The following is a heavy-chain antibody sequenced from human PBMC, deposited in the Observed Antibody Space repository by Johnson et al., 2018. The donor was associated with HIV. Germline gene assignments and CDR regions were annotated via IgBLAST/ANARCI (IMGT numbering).Heavy chain of an antibody. CDR3: ARDRGIAARPFRYAFDI. Sequence: QMLLVESGGGVVQPGRSLRLCAASGFTFSSHAMHWVRQAPGKGLEWVAVISYDGSNTYYADSLKGRFTISRDNSKNTLYLQMNSLRAEDTAVYYCARDRGIAARPFRYAFDIWGQGTMVTVSS. CDR1: GFTFSSHA. V-gene: IGHV3-30-3*01. J-gene: IGHJ3*02. CDR2: ISYDGSNT. D-gene: IGHD6-6*01.